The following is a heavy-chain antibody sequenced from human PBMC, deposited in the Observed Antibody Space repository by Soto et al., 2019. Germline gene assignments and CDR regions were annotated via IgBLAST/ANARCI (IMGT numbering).Heavy chain of an antibody. CDR2: MRANSGDT. V-gene: IGHV1-8*01. Sequence: QVQLVQPGAEVRKPGASVKVSCKASGDTFTNFDFNWVRQATGQGLEWIGWMRANSGDTGHAQKFQGSVSMTRDTSMSTAYMELSSLRAEDTAMYYCARYIYGQGFKAWGQGTLVFVSS. J-gene: IGHJ5*02. CDR3: ARYIYGQGFKA. D-gene: IGHD3-3*02. CDR1: GDTFTNFD.